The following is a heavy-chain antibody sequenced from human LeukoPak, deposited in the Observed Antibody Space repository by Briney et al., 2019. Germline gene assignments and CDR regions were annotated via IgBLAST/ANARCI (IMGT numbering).Heavy chain of an antibody. CDR2: IFPGDSDT. Sequence: GESLKISCEAFGYGFFHSWLGWVRQIPGKGLEWMGMIFPGDSDTRYSPSFQGHVTIFADRSTNTAYLHLSNLKASDTAIYYCARADSRISAIDYWGQGTLVTVSS. CDR3: ARADSRISAIDY. V-gene: IGHV5-51*01. CDR1: GYGFFHSW. J-gene: IGHJ4*02. D-gene: IGHD5-18*01.